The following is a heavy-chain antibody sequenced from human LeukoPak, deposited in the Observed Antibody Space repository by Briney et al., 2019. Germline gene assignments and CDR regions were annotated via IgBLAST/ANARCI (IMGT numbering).Heavy chain of an antibody. CDR2: IYYSGST. D-gene: IGHD1-26*01. V-gene: IGHV4-39*07. CDR3: ARGDVGANLG. J-gene: IGHJ4*02. CDR1: DGSISSSNYY. Sequence: SETLSLTCTVSDGSISSSNYYWAWIRQPPGKGLEWIGSIYYSGSTYYNPSLKSRVTISVDTSKNQFSLKLSSVTAADTAVYYCARGDVGANLGWGQGTLVTVSS.